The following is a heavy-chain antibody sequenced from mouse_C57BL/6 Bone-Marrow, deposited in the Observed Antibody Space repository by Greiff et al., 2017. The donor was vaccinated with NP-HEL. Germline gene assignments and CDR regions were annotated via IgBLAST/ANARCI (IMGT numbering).Heavy chain of an antibody. D-gene: IGHD2-3*01. V-gene: IGHV5-12*01. CDR2: ISNGGGST. Sequence: EVHLVESGGGLVQPGGSLKLSCAASGFTFSDYYMYWVRQTPEKRLEWVAYISNGGGSTYYLDTVKGRFTISRDNAKNTLYLQMSRLKSEDTAMYYCARHDGYYEYYYAMDYWGQGTSVTVSS. CDR3: ARHDGYYEYYYAMDY. J-gene: IGHJ4*01. CDR1: GFTFSDYY.